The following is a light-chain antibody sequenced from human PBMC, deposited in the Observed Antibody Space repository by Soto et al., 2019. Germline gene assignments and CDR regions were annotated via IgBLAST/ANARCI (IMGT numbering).Light chain of an antibody. CDR1: SSDISGHNY. J-gene: IGLJ3*02. V-gene: IGLV2-8*01. CDR3: SSYAGGNNWV. Sequence: QSALTQPPSASGSPGQSVTISCTGASSDISGHNYVSWYQQHPGKAPKLMIYEVSKRPSWVPDRFSASKSGNTASLTVSGLQAEDEADYYCSSYAGGNNWVFGGGTKLTAL. CDR2: EVS.